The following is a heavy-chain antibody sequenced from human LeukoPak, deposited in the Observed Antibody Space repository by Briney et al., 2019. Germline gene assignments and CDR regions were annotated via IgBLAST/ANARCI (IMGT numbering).Heavy chain of an antibody. J-gene: IGHJ2*01. V-gene: IGHV4-4*07. CDR1: GGSISSYH. CDR2: FYTTGST. CDR3: ARSSGPPHGSTSWTGYFDL. Sequence: SETLSLTCTVSGGSISSYHWSWIRQTAGKGLEWIGRFYTTGSTNYKPSLKSRVTISVDTSKNQFSLQLNSVTPEDTAVYYCARSSGPPHGSTSWTGYFDLWGRGTLVTVSS. D-gene: IGHD2-2*01.